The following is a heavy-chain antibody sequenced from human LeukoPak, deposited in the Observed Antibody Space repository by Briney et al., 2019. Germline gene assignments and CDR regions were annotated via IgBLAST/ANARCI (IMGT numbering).Heavy chain of an antibody. CDR3: ARDPTPETTMTTVTTGAY. CDR2: ISSSSSYI. D-gene: IGHD4-17*01. V-gene: IGHV3-21*01. J-gene: IGHJ4*02. Sequence: NAGGSLRLSCAASGFTFSSYSMNWVRQAPGKGLEWVSSISSSSSYIYYADSVKGRFTISRDNAKNSLYLQMNSLRAEDTAVYYCARDPTPETTMTTVTTGAYWGQGTLVTVSS. CDR1: GFTFSSYS.